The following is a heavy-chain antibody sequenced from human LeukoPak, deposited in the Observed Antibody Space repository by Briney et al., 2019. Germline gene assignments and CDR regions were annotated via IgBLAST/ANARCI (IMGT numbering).Heavy chain of an antibody. D-gene: IGHD2-2*01. CDR3: VRSQLGLDY. Sequence: GGSLRLSCAASGFRFSKYWMSWVRQAPGKGLEWVVNIDQDGSEKYYVDSVKGRFTISRDNAENSLYLQMNSLRAEDTAVYYCVRSQLGLDYWGQGTLVTVSS. CDR1: GFRFSKYW. V-gene: IGHV3-7*01. J-gene: IGHJ4*02. CDR2: IDQDGSEK.